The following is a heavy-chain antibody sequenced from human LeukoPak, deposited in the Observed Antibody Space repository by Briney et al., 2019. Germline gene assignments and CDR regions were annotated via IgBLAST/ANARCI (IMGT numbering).Heavy chain of an antibody. Sequence: GRSLRLSCEASGFTFTSYAMHWVRQAPGKGLEWVSSISASGSGTFYTDSMNGRFTISRDNAKKTFFLQMKNLRLGDTALYYCAKGRDTSGRQNFDFWGQGTLVTVSS. J-gene: IGHJ4*02. D-gene: IGHD6-19*01. V-gene: IGHV3-23*01. CDR1: GFTFTSYA. CDR2: ISASGSGT. CDR3: AKGRDTSGRQNFDF.